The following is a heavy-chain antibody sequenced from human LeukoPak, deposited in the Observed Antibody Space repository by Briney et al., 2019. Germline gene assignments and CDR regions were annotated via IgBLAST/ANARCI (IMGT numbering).Heavy chain of an antibody. CDR2: ISTSGSTK. CDR1: GFTFSSYE. CDR3: ARSGWFGELGFDY. J-gene: IGHJ4*02. Sequence: GGSLRLSCAASGFTFSSYEMNWVRQAPGKGLEWVSYISTSGSTKYYADSVKGRFTFSRDNAKNSLYLQMNSLRAEDTAVYYCARSGWFGELGFDYWGQGTLVTVSS. D-gene: IGHD3-10*01. V-gene: IGHV3-48*03.